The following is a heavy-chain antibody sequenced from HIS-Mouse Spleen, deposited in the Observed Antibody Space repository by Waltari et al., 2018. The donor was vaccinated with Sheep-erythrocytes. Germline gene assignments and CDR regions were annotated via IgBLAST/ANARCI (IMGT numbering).Heavy chain of an antibody. J-gene: IGHJ3*02. Sequence: QVQLVESGGGVVQPGRSLGLSCAASGFTVTSLALPRVRQAPGKGLEWVAVISYDGSNKYYADSVKGRFTISRDNSKNTLYLQMNSLRAEDTAVYYCARDGSGYDFWSGYDAFDIWGQGTMVTVSS. CDR3: ARDGSGYDFWSGYDAFDI. CDR2: ISYDGSNK. D-gene: IGHD3-3*01. V-gene: IGHV3-30*04. CDR1: GFTVTSLA.